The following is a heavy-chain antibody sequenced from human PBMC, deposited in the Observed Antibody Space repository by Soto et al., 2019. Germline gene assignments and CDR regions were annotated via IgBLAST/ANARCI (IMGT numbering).Heavy chain of an antibody. J-gene: IGHJ4*02. D-gene: IGHD6-13*01. CDR1: GFTFRSYS. CDR2: ISSSSGDI. Sequence: GGSLRLFCAASGFTFRSYSMNWVRQAPGKGLEWVSFISSSSGDIYYADSVKGRFTISRDNAKNSLYLQMKSLRPEDTAVYYCTRVRGSWYYFDYWGQGALVTVSS. CDR3: TRVRGSWYYFDY. V-gene: IGHV3-21*01.